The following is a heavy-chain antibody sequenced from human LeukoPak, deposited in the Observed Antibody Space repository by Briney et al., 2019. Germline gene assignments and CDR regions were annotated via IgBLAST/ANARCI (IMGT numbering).Heavy chain of an antibody. CDR1: GFTVSITY. CDR3: ARVGDGSGSYYNVDWFDP. J-gene: IGHJ5*02. D-gene: IGHD3-10*01. Sequence: RGSLRLSCAPSGFTVSITYMSRVRQAPGKGVEWVSVIYSGVSTYYVDSAKGRFTISRDNSKNTLHLQMNSLRAEETTVYYCARVGDGSGSYYNVDWFDPWGQGTLVTVSS. CDR2: IYSGVST. V-gene: IGHV3-53*01.